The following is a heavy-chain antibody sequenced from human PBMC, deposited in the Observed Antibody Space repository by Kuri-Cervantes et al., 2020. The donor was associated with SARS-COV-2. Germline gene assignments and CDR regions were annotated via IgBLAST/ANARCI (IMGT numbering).Heavy chain of an antibody. J-gene: IGHJ5*02. CDR2: IYYSGST. D-gene: IGHD1-14*01. CDR1: GGSISSYY. CDR3: ARSAVPVRYRCWFDP. Sequence: SETLSLTCTVSGGSISSYYWSWIRQPPGKGLEWIGYIYYSGSTTYNPSLKSRVTISVDTSKNQFSLKLTSVTAADTAVYYCARSAVPVRYRCWFDPWGQGTLVTVSS. V-gene: IGHV4-59*01.